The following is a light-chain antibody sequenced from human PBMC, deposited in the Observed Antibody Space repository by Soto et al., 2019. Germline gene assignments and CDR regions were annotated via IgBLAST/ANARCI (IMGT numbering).Light chain of an antibody. Sequence: QSALTQPAPVSGSPGQSITISCTGTSSDVGAYNYVSWYQQHPGKAPKLMIYDVSNRPSGVSNRFSGSKSGNTASLTISGLQAEDEADYYCSSYTSSSTYVFVTGTKVTVL. V-gene: IGLV2-14*03. CDR2: DVS. J-gene: IGLJ1*01. CDR1: SSDVGAYNY. CDR3: SSYTSSSTYV.